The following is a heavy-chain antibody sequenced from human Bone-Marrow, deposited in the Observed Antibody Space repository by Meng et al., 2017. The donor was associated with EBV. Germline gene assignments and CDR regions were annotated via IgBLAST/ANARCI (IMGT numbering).Heavy chain of an antibody. CDR1: GYTFTTYY. Sequence: QGQLVKSGAEVKKPGASVKLSCKAFGYTFTTYYIHWVRQAPGQGLEWMGIINPSGGATSYAQKFQGRVTLTRDTSTSTVYMELSSLKSEDTAVYYCARGTLTYWGQGTLVTVSS. CDR2: INPSGGAT. CDR3: ARGTLTY. V-gene: IGHV1-46*01. J-gene: IGHJ4*02.